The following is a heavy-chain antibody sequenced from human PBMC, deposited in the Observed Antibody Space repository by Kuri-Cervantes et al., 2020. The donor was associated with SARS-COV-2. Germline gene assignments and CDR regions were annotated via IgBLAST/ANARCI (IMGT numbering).Heavy chain of an antibody. Sequence: TVSCKGSGYSFTSNWIGWVRQLPGKGLEWMGIIYPGDSDTRYSPSFQGQVTIPADKSISTADLQWTSLKASDTAMYYFARRGKTTIFGVSSPFDYWGQGTLVTVSS. J-gene: IGHJ4*02. CDR1: GYSFTSNW. CDR2: IYPGDSDT. CDR3: ARRGKTTIFGVSSPFDY. V-gene: IGHV5-51*01. D-gene: IGHD3-3*01.